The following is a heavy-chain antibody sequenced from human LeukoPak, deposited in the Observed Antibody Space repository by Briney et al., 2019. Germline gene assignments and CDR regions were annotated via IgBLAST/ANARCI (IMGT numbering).Heavy chain of an antibody. D-gene: IGHD2/OR15-2a*01. Sequence: GGSPRLSCEASGFTFSSYGMHWVRQAPGKGLEWVAVIWYAESNKYYADSVKGRFTISRDNSKNTLYLQMDSLRAEDTAVYYCARVRGNIAFDIWGQGTTVTVSS. CDR1: GFTFSSYG. J-gene: IGHJ3*02. V-gene: IGHV3-33*01. CDR3: ARVRGNIAFDI. CDR2: IWYAESNK.